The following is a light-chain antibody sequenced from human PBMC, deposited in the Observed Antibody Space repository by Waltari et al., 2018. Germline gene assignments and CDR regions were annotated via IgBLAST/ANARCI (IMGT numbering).Light chain of an antibody. V-gene: IGLV1-44*01. Sequence: QSVLTQPPSASGTPGQTVTISCTGSNSNIGRKPVNWFQQFPGTAPRLLIYRGDQPPSGGPDRFSGSKSGTSASLSITGLQSEDEAEYFCASWDDSLNVVYVFGTGTKVTVL. CDR3: ASWDDSLNVVYV. CDR2: RGD. J-gene: IGLJ1*01. CDR1: NSNIGRKP.